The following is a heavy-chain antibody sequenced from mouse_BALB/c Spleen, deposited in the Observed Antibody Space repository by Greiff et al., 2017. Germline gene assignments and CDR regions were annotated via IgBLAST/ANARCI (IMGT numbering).Heavy chain of an antibody. CDR2: ISNLAYSI. V-gene: IGHV5-15*02. CDR1: GLTFSDYG. D-gene: IGHD2-10*01. CDR3: ARDPYYGNYEGGYFDY. J-gene: IGHJ2*01. Sequence: EVKLVESGGGLVQPGGSRKLSCAASGLTFSDYGMAWVRQAPGKGPEWVAFISNLAYSIYYADTVTGRFTISRENAKNTLYLEMSSLRSEDTAMYYCARDPYYGNYEGGYFDYWGQGTTLTVSS.